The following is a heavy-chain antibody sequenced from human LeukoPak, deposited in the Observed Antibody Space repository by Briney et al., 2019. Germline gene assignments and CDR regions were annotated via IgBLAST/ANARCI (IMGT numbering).Heavy chain of an antibody. CDR3: ARDAVGATGGAFDI. CDR1: GFTFSSYA. Sequence: GRSLRLSCAASGFTFSSYAMHWVGQAPGKGLEWVSVIYSGGSTYYADSVKGRFTISRDNSKNTLYLQMNSLRAEDTAVYYCARDAVGATGGAFDIWGRGTMVTVSS. J-gene: IGHJ3*02. D-gene: IGHD1-26*01. CDR2: IYSGGST. V-gene: IGHV3-53*01.